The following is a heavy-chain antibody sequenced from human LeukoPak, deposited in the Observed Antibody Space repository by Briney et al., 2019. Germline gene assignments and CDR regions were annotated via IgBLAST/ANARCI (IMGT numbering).Heavy chain of an antibody. Sequence: GGSLRLSCAASGFTFSSYWMTWVRRAPGKGLEWVANIKQDGSEKYSVDSLKGRFTISRDNAKKLLYLQMNSLRVEDTAVYYCARVGPPYYYYYMDVWGKGTTVTVSS. J-gene: IGHJ6*03. CDR3: ARVGPPYYYYYMDV. CDR2: IKQDGSEK. CDR1: GFTFSSYW. V-gene: IGHV3-7*01.